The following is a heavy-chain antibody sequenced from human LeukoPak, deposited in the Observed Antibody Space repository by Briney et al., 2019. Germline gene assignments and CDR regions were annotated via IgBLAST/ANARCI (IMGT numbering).Heavy chain of an antibody. CDR1: GFTFVSYW. CDR3: ARDAPGNTALDY. V-gene: IGHV3-74*01. D-gene: IGHD5-18*01. Sequence: GGSLRLSCAASGFTFVSYWMHWVRQAPGKGLVWVSRINGYGSSTDFADSVKGRFTISRGNAKNTLYLQMNSLRAEDTAVYYCARDAPGNTALDYWGKGTLVTVSS. CDR2: INGYGSST. J-gene: IGHJ4*02.